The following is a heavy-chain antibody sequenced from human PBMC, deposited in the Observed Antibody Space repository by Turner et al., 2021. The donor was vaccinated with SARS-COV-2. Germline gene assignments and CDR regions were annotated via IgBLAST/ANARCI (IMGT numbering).Heavy chain of an antibody. CDR3: ARDLGGTSSLGGYFDY. J-gene: IGHJ4*02. CDR2: IYSGGST. V-gene: IGHV3-66*02. Sequence: EVQLVESGGGLVQPGGSLRLSCAASGFTVSSNYMNWVRQAPGKGLEWVSVIYSGGSTYYADSVKCRFTISRDTSKNTLYLQMNSLRAEDTAVYYCARDLGGTSSLGGYFDYWGQGTLVTVSS. D-gene: IGHD2-2*01. CDR1: GFTVSSNY.